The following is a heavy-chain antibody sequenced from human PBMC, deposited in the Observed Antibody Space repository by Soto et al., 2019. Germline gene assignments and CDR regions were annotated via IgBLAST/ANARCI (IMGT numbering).Heavy chain of an antibody. CDR1: GGPLTTYF. CDR2: VSYFGTT. J-gene: IGHJ6*02. CDR3: ASQQLVHYYYGMDV. V-gene: IGHV4-59*08. D-gene: IGHD6-13*01. Sequence: SETLSLTCNVSGGPLTTYFWSWIRQPPGKGLEWIGYVSYFGTTNYNPSLQSRLTISVDTSKTHFSLNLSSVTAADTAVYYCASQQLVHYYYGMDVWGQGTTVTVS.